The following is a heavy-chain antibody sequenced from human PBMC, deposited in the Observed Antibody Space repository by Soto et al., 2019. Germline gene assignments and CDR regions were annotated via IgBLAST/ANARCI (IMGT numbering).Heavy chain of an antibody. V-gene: IGHV3-43*01. CDR1: GFTFDDYT. CDR3: AKDIMLPNNYFDY. J-gene: IGHJ4*02. CDR2: ISWDGGST. D-gene: IGHD3-16*01. Sequence: GGSLRLSCAASGFTFDDYTMHWVRQAPGKGLEWVSLISWDGGSTYYADSVKGRFTISRDNSKNSLYLQMNSLRTEDTALYYCAKDIMLPNNYFDYWGQGTLVTVSS.